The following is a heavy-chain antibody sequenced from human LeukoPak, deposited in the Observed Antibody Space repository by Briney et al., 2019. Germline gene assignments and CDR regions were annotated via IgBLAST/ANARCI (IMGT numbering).Heavy chain of an antibody. CDR2: ISGSGDNS. D-gene: IGHD3-10*01. J-gene: IGHJ4*02. V-gene: IGHV3-23*01. CDR1: GFTFSTCG. CDR3: ARVTYGSGTYGAFDY. Sequence: PGGSLRLSCAASGFTFSTCGMTWVRQAPGKGLEWVSPISGSGDNSYYADSVKGRFYISRDNSMNALYLQMNSLRAEDTAVYYCARVTYGSGTYGAFDYWGQGTLVTVSS.